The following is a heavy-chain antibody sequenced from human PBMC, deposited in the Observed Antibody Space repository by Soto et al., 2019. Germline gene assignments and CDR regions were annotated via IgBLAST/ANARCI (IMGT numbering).Heavy chain of an antibody. J-gene: IGHJ6*02. Sequence: GASVKVSCKASGGTFSSYAISWVRQAPGQGLEWMGGIIPIFGTANYAQKFQGRVTITADESTSTAYMELSSLRSEDTAVYYCARAQFSDILTADDYGMDVWGQGTSVTVSS. D-gene: IGHD3-9*01. CDR1: GGTFSSYA. CDR2: IIPIFGTA. V-gene: IGHV1-69*13. CDR3: ARAQFSDILTADDYGMDV.